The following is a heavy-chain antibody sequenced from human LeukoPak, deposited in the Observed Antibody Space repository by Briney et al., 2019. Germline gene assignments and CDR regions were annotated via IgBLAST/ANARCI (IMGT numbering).Heavy chain of an antibody. CDR2: IYYTGNT. Sequence: GSLRLSCAASGFTFSSYWMSWVRQAPGKGLEWIGTIYYTGNTYYNSSLKSRVTISLDTSKNQFSLKVISMTAADTAAYYCTKSDGYGLIRICGRGTMVTVSS. CDR3: TKSDGYGLIRI. J-gene: IGHJ3*02. D-gene: IGHD3-10*01. V-gene: IGHV4-39*07. CDR1: GFTFSSYW.